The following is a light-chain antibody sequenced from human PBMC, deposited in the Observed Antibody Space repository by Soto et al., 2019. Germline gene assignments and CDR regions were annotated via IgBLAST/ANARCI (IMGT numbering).Light chain of an antibody. CDR3: QQYYSYPPT. J-gene: IGKJ1*01. CDR2: AAS. CDR1: QGISSY. Sequence: AIRMTQSPSSLSASIGDRVTITCRASQGISSYLAWYQQKPGKAPKLLIYAASTLQSGVPSRFSGSGSGADLTVSISCLQSEDFATYYCQQYYSYPPTFGQGTKVEIK. V-gene: IGKV1-8*01.